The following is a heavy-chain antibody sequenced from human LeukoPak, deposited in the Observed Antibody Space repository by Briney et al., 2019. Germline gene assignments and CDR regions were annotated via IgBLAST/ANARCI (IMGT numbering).Heavy chain of an antibody. J-gene: IGHJ4*02. CDR3: ARENSGSYREFDY. D-gene: IGHD1-26*01. CDR2: IYTSGST. CDR1: GGSTSSYY. V-gene: IGHV4-4*07. Sequence: SSETLSLTCTVSGGSTSSYYWSWIRQPAGKGLEWIGRIYTSGSTNYNASLKSRVSMSVDTSKNQFSLKLSSVTAADTAVFYCARENSGSYREFDYWGQGTLVTVSS.